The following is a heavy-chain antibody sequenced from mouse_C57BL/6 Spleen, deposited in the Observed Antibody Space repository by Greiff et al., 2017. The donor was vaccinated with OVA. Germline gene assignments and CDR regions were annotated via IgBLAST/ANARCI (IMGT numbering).Heavy chain of an antibody. J-gene: IGHJ3*01. D-gene: IGHD1-1*01. CDR3: ARGGYYDGGFAY. V-gene: IGHV1-69*01. CDR1: GYTFTSYW. CDR2: IDPSDSYT. Sequence: QVQLQQPGAELVMPGASVKLSCKASGYTFTSYWMHWVKQRPGQGLEWIGEIDPSDSYTNYNQKFKGKSTLTVDKSSSTAYMQLSSLTSEDSAVYYCARGGYYDGGFAYWGQGTLVTVSA.